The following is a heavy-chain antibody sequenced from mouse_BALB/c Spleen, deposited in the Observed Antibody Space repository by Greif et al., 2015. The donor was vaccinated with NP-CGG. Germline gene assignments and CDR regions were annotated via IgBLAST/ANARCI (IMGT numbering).Heavy chain of an antibody. Sequence: EVMLVESGGGLVKPGGSLKLSCAASGFTFSSYTMSWVRQTPEKRLEWVATISSGGSYTYYPDSVKGRFTISRDNAKNPLYLQMSSLKSEDTAMYYCTRGNWEIDYWGQGTTLTVSS. CDR2: ISSGGSYT. V-gene: IGHV5-6-4*01. CDR1: GFTFSSYT. J-gene: IGHJ2*01. CDR3: TRGNWEIDY. D-gene: IGHD4-1*01.